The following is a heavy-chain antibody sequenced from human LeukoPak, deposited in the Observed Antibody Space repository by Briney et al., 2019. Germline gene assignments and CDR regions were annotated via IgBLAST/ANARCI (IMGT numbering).Heavy chain of an antibody. CDR2: IIPILGSA. CDR3: AREDESSTADFDY. CDR1: GGTFSIYA. Sequence: SVMVSCKASGGTFSIYAISWVRQAPGQGLEWMGGIIPILGSANYAQKFEGRVTITADESTSTANMALNSLRSEDTVVYYCAREDESSTADFDYWGQRTLVTASS. D-gene: IGHD2-2*01. V-gene: IGHV1-69*13. J-gene: IGHJ4*02.